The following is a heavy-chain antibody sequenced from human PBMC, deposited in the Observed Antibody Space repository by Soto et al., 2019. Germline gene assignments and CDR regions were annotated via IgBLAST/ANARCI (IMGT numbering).Heavy chain of an antibody. CDR3: ARVNLEGSGSYYGQQNWFDP. V-gene: IGHV4-31*03. CDR1: GGSISSGGYY. CDR2: IYYSGST. Sequence: SETLSLTCTVSGGSISSGGYYWSWIRQHPGKGLEWIGCIYYSGSTYYNPSLKSRVTISVDTSKNQFSLKLSSVTAADTAVYYCARVNLEGSGSYYGQQNWFDPWGQGTLVTVSS. D-gene: IGHD3-10*01. J-gene: IGHJ5*02.